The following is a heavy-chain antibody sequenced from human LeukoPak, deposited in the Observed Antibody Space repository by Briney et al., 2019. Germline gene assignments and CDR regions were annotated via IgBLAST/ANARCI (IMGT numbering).Heavy chain of an antibody. D-gene: IGHD6-19*01. CDR3: ARDWGGIAVAGYMDV. CDR2: ISSSGSTI. V-gene: IGHV3-48*03. Sequence: GGSLRLSCAASGFTFSSYEMNWVRQAPGKGLEWVSYISSSGSTIYYADSVKGRFTISRDNAKNSLYLQMNSLRAEDTAVYYCARDWGGIAVAGYMDVWGKGTTVTVSS. CDR1: GFTFSSYE. J-gene: IGHJ6*03.